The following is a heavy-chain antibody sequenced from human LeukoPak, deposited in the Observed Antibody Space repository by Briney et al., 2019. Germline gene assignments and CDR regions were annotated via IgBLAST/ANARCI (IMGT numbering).Heavy chain of an antibody. J-gene: IGHJ6*03. CDR3: PRDPNPDYYGPGSYYGYLDV. Sequence: GGSLRLSCAASGFTFSDYDMSWIRQAPGKGLEWVSYISSSGSTIYYADSVKGRFTISRDNAKNSLYLQMNRLRAEDTAVYYCPRDPNPDYYGPGSYYGYLDVWGKGTTVTVSS. CDR2: ISSSGSTI. CDR1: GFTFSDYD. V-gene: IGHV3-11*01. D-gene: IGHD3-10*01.